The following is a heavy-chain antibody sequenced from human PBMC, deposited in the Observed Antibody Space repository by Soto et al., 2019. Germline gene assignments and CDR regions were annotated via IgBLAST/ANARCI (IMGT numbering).Heavy chain of an antibody. CDR2: IDPSDSYT. CDR3: ARFYRALYSSSWYRPDAFDI. V-gene: IGHV5-10-1*01. D-gene: IGHD6-13*01. Sequence: GESLKISCKGSGYSFTSYWISWVRQMPGKGLEWMGRIDPSDSYTNYSPSFQGHVTISADKSISTAYLQWSSLKASDTAMYYCARFYRALYSSSWYRPDAFDIWGQGTMVTVSS. CDR1: GYSFTSYW. J-gene: IGHJ3*02.